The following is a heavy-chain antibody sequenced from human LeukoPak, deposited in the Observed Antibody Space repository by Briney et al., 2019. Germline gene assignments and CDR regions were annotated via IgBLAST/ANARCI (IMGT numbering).Heavy chain of an antibody. CDR3: ARGAGYVFDY. CDR2: ISTSGDTT. Sequence: GGSLRLSCAASGFIFSTYEINWVRQAPGKGLEGVSCISTSGDTTYYADSVEGRFTVSRDNAKNSLFMQMNSLRAEDTGIYYCARGAGYVFDYWGQGTLVAISS. D-gene: IGHD2-15*01. J-gene: IGHJ4*02. CDR1: GFIFSTYE. V-gene: IGHV3-48*03.